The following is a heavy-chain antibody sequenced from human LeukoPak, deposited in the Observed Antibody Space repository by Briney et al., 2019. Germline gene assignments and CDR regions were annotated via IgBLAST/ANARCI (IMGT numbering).Heavy chain of an antibody. CDR2: IKQDGSEK. CDR3: ARVLGVDTAMGGGDY. J-gene: IGHJ4*02. V-gene: IGHV3-7*01. D-gene: IGHD5-18*01. CDR1: GFTFSSYG. Sequence: GGSLRLSCAASGFTFSSYGMHWVRQAPGKGLEWVANIKQDGSEKYYVDSVKGRFTISRDNAKNSLYLQMSSLRAEDTAVYYCARVLGVDTAMGGGDYWGQGTLVTVSS.